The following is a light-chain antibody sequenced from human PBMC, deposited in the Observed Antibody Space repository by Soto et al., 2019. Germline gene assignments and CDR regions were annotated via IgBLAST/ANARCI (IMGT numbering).Light chain of an antibody. J-gene: IGLJ3*02. CDR1: SNDVGGYNY. CDR2: DVN. CDR3: CSYAGSSTWV. V-gene: IGLV2-11*01. Sequence: QSALTQPRSVSGSPGQSVTISCTGTSNDVGGYNYVSWYQQHPGKAPKLVISDVNKRPSGVPDRFSGSKSGNTASLIISGLQAEDEADYYCCSYAGSSTWVFGGGTKLTVL.